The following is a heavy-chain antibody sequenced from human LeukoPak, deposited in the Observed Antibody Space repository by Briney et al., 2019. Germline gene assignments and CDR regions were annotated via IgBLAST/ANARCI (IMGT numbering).Heavy chain of an antibody. Sequence: GGSLRLSCAASGFTFSSYSMNWVRQAPGKGLEWVASIKVDGSEKYYVDSVKGRFTISRDNAKNSLYLQMNSLRAEDTAVYYCARGGWGFDYWGQGTLVTVSS. CDR2: IKVDGSEK. CDR1: GFTFSSYS. V-gene: IGHV3-7*01. D-gene: IGHD1-26*01. CDR3: ARGGWGFDY. J-gene: IGHJ4*02.